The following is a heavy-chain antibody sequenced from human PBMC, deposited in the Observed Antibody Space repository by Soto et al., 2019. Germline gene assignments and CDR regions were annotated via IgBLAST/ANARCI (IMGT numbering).Heavy chain of an antibody. J-gene: IGHJ4*02. V-gene: IGHV1-46*01. D-gene: IGHD5-12*01. CDR2: INPMGGST. CDR3: ARDPGDGYNLRPFDY. Sequence: ASVKVSFKESGYTFTSYYMHWVRKAPGQGLEWMGIINPMGGSTSYAQKFQGRVTMTRDTSTSTVYMELSSLRSEDRAVYYCARDPGDGYNLRPFDYWGRGTLVTVSS. CDR1: GYTFTSYY.